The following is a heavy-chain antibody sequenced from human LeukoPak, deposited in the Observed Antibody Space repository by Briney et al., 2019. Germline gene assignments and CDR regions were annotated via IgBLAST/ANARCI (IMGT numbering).Heavy chain of an antibody. D-gene: IGHD7-27*01. Sequence: PGGSLRLSCAASGFTFSSYWMSWVHQAPGKGLEWVANIKQDGSEKYYVDSVKGRFTISRDNAKNSLYLQMNSLRAEDTAVYYCARDNPQLGIVSWYFDLWGRGTLVTVSS. J-gene: IGHJ2*01. CDR1: GFTFSSYW. V-gene: IGHV3-7*01. CDR2: IKQDGSEK. CDR3: ARDNPQLGIVSWYFDL.